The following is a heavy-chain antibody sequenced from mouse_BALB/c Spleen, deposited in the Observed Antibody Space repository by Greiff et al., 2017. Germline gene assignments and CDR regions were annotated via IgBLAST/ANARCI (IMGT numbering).Heavy chain of an antibody. D-gene: IGHD1-3*01. CDR3: ARDKEGAFDY. V-gene: IGHV5-6*01. CDR1: GFTFSSYG. CDR2: ISDGGSYT. Sequence: EVQLQESGGDLVKPGGSLKLSCAASGFTFSSYGMSWVRQTPDKRLEWVATISDGGSYTYYPDSVKGRFTISRDNAKNNLYLQMSSLKSEDTAMYYCARDKEGAFDYWGQGTTLTVSS. J-gene: IGHJ2*01.